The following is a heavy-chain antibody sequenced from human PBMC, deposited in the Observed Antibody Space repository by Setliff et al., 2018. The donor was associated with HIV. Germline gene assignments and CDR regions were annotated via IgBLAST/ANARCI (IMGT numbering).Heavy chain of an antibody. CDR3: AKDPTTGAVAVYYFDY. Sequence: GGSLRLSCVASGFSINNYDMNWVRQAPGRGLEWISHISSSGNTIYYADSVKGRFTISRDNSKNTLYLQMNSLRAEDTAVYYCAKDPTTGAVAVYYFDYWGQGTLVTVSS. J-gene: IGHJ4*02. CDR2: ISSSGNTI. V-gene: IGHV3-23*01. CDR1: GFSINNYD. D-gene: IGHD6-19*01.